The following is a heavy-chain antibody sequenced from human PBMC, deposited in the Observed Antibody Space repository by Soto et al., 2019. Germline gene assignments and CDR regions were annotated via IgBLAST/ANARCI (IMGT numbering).Heavy chain of an antibody. CDR3: ARAFFQYYYDSSGYHGMDY. CDR2: IIPIFGTA. D-gene: IGHD3-22*01. CDR1: GGTFSSYA. Sequence: QVQLVQSGAEVKKPGSSVKVSCKASGGTFSSYAIRWVRQAPGQGLEWMGGIIPIFGTANYAQKFQGRVTITADESTSTAYMELSSLRSEDTAVYYCARAFFQYYYDSSGYHGMDYWGQGTLVTVSS. V-gene: IGHV1-69*01. J-gene: IGHJ4*02.